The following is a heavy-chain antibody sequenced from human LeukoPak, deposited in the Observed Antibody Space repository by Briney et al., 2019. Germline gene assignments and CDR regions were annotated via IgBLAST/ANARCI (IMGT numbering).Heavy chain of an antibody. D-gene: IGHD5-18*01. CDR3: ARDRGYSYGQPYYYYGMDV. Sequence: SETLSLTCTVSGGSISSSSYYWGWIRQPPGKGLEWIGSIYYSGSTYYNPSLKSRVTISVDTSKNQFSLKLSSVTAADTAVYYCARDRGYSYGQPYYYYGMDVWGRGTTVTVSS. V-gene: IGHV4-39*07. J-gene: IGHJ6*02. CDR2: IYYSGST. CDR1: GGSISSSSYY.